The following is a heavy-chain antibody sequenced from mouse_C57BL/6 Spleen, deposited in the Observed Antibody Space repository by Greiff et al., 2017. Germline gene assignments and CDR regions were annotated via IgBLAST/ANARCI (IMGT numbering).Heavy chain of an antibody. CDR2: IDPEDGVT. CDR3: ARNYGRSYGYSDV. V-gene: IGHV14-2*01. Sequence: EVQLQQSGAELVKPGASVKLSCTASGFTITDYYMHWVKQSTEQGLEWIGWIDPEDGVTKYAPKFQGKATITAAPSSNTAYLPLSSLTSEDTAVEYCARNYGRSYGYSDVGGTGTTVTVSS. D-gene: IGHD1-1*01. CDR1: GFTITDYY. J-gene: IGHJ1*03.